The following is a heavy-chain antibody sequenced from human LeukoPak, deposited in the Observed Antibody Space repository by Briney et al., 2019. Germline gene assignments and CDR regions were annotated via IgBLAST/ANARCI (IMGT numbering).Heavy chain of an antibody. CDR2: IRSKANSYAT. V-gene: IGHV3-73*01. J-gene: IGHJ4*02. Sequence: PGGSLRLSCAASGFTFSGSAMHWVRQASGKGLEWVGRIRSKANSYATAYAASVKGRFTISRDDSKNTAYLQMNSLKTEDTAVYYCTRRYCTNGVCSYDYWGQGTLVTVSS. CDR1: GFTFSGSA. D-gene: IGHD2-8*01. CDR3: TRRYCTNGVCSYDY.